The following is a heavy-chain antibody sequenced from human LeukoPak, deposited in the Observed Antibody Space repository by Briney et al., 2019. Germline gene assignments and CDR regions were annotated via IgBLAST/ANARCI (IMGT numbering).Heavy chain of an antibody. Sequence: GGSLRLSCVASGFTFSSHGMNWVRQAPGKGLEWVSLISWDGGSTYYTDSVKGRFTISRDNSKKSLYLQMNGLRSEDTALYYCAKDRAAVAFGPPVFDDWGQGTLVTVSS. D-gene: IGHD6-13*01. CDR3: AKDRAAVAFGPPVFDD. V-gene: IGHV3-43*02. CDR1: GFTFSSHG. CDR2: ISWDGGST. J-gene: IGHJ4*02.